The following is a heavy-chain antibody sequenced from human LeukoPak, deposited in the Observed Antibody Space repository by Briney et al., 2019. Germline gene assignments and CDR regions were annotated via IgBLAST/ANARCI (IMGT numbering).Heavy chain of an antibody. D-gene: IGHD1-26*01. Sequence: SETLSLTCNVSGGSISSYYWTWIRQPPGKGLEWVGYMYSSGSTNYNPSLKSRVTISVDTSKNQFSLKLSSVTAADTAVYYCARQSEGATFFGWFDPWGQGALVTVSS. V-gene: IGHV4-59*08. CDR3: ARQSEGATFFGWFDP. CDR1: GGSISSYY. J-gene: IGHJ5*02. CDR2: MYSSGST.